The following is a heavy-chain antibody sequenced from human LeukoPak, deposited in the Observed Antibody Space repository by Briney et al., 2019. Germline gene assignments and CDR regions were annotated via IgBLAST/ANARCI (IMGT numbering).Heavy chain of an antibody. CDR3: TTVLYDILTGYQSPTWYYFDY. V-gene: IGHV3-15*01. CDR1: GFTFSNAW. D-gene: IGHD3-9*01. CDR2: IKSKTDGGTT. Sequence: PGGSLRLSCAASGFTFSNAWMSWVRRAPGKGLEWVGRIKSKTDGGTTDYAAPVKGRFTISRDDSKNTLYLQMNSLKTEDTAVYYCTTVLYDILTGYQSPTWYYFDYWGQGTLVTVSS. J-gene: IGHJ4*02.